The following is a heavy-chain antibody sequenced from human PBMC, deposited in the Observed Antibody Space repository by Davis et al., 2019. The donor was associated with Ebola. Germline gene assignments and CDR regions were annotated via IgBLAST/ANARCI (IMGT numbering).Heavy chain of an antibody. CDR3: ASGRCSSTSCYPVDP. CDR2: IIPILGIA. CDR1: GGTFSSYA. Sequence: SVKVSCKASGGTFSSYAISWVRQAPGQGLEWMGGIIPILGIANYAQKFQGRVTFTADKSTSTAYMELSSLRSEDTAVYYCASGRCSSTSCYPVDPWGQGTLVTVSS. J-gene: IGHJ5*02. D-gene: IGHD2-2*01. V-gene: IGHV1-69*10.